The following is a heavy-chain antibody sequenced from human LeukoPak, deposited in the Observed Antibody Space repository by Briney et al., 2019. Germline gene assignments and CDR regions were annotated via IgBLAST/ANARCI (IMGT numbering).Heavy chain of an antibody. V-gene: IGHV3-7*03. Sequence: GGSLRLSCAASGFTFNNYWMSWVRQAPGKGLEWVANIKQDGSEKYYVDSVKSRFTVSRDNAKNSLFLQMNSLRAEDTAVYYCARVLRYCSGGNCYSGGLGYMDVWGKGTTVTISS. CDR3: ARVLRYCSGGNCYSGGLGYMDV. CDR2: IKQDGSEK. J-gene: IGHJ6*03. CDR1: GFTFNNYW. D-gene: IGHD2-15*01.